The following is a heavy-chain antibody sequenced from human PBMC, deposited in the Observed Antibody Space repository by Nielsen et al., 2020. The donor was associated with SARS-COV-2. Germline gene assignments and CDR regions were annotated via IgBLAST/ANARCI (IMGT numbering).Heavy chain of an antibody. CDR2: INHSGST. Sequence: GSLRLSCAVYGGSFSGYYWSWIRQPPGKGLEWIGEINHSGSTNYNPSLKSRVTIPVDTSKNQFSLKLSSVTAADTAVYYCARVGWLRSYYYYYGMDVWGQGTTVTVSS. D-gene: IGHD5-12*01. CDR3: ARVGWLRSYYYYYGMDV. CDR1: GGSFSGYY. J-gene: IGHJ6*02. V-gene: IGHV4-34*01.